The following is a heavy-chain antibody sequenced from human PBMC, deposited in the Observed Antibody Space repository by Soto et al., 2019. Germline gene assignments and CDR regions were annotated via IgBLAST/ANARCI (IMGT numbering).Heavy chain of an antibody. J-gene: IGHJ6*03. V-gene: IGHV3-64*01. CDR2: ISSNGGST. CDR3: ATNMKGIAAAGTPFSYDMDV. CDR1: RVRLNIYA. D-gene: IGHD6-13*01. Sequence: LARASCRVRLNIYAIHLFLKTPGKGLEYVSAISSNGGSTYYANSVKGRFTISRDNSKNTLYLQMGSLRAEDMAVYYCATNMKGIAAAGTPFSYDMDVSGKGTTVTVSS.